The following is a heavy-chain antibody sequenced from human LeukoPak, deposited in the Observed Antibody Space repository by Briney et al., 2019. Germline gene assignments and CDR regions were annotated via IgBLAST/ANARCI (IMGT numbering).Heavy chain of an antibody. D-gene: IGHD6-6*01. J-gene: IGHJ4*02. Sequence: ASVRVSCKASGYTFTGYYMHWVRQAPGQGLEWMGWINPNSGGTNYAQKFQGRVTMTRDTSISTAYMELSRLRSDDTAVYYCATEGFESSSSVDYWGQGTLVTVSS. V-gene: IGHV1-2*02. CDR1: GYTFTGYY. CDR3: ATEGFESSSSVDY. CDR2: INPNSGGT.